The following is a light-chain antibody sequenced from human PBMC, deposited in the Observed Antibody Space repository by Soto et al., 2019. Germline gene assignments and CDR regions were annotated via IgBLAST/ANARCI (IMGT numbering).Light chain of an antibody. J-gene: IGKJ1*01. CDR1: QSVSSSY. V-gene: IGKV3-20*01. CDR2: GAS. CDR3: QQYGSAPLWT. Sequence: EIVLTQSPGTLSLSPGERATLSCRASQSVSSSYLAWYQQKPGQAPRLLIYGASNRATGIPDRFSGSGSGTDFTLTISRLEPDDFPVYYCQQYGSAPLWTFGQGTQGEIK.